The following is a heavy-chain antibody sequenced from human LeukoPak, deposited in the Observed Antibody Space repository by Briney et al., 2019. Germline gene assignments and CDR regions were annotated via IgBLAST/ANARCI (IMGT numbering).Heavy chain of an antibody. V-gene: IGHV1-2*06. CDR2: INPNSGGT. Sequence: ASVKVSCKASGYTFTGYYLYWVRQAPGQGLEWMGRINPNSGGTNYAQKFQGRVTMTRDTSISTAYMELSSLGSEDTTIYYCARVISDCANFNCFKGYFDYWGQGTPVTVSS. J-gene: IGHJ4*01. CDR1: GYTFTGYY. CDR3: ARVISDCANFNCFKGYFDY. D-gene: IGHD5/OR15-5a*01.